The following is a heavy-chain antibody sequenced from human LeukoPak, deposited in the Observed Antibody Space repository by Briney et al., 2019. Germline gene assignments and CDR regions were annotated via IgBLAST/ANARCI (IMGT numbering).Heavy chain of an antibody. CDR3: AKVPMIVVVIYYFDY. J-gene: IGHJ4*02. D-gene: IGHD3-22*01. Sequence: ASVKVSCKASGYTFTSYGISWVRQAPGQGLEWMGWISAYNGNTNYAQKLQGRVTMTTDTSTSTAYMELRSLRSDDTAVYYCAKVPMIVVVIYYFDYWGQGTLVTVSS. CDR1: GYTFTSYG. V-gene: IGHV1-18*01. CDR2: ISAYNGNT.